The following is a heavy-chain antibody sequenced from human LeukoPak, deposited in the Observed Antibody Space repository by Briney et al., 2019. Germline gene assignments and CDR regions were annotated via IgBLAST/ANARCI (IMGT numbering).Heavy chain of an antibody. V-gene: IGHV3-23*01. CDR2: ISGSGVST. CDR1: GFTFSTYA. D-gene: IGHD2-2*01. J-gene: IGHJ4*02. CDR3: AKDCSSTSCPTSDY. Sequence: GGSLRLSCAASGFTFSTYAMSWVRQAPGKGLEWVAAISGSGVSTYYADSVKGRFTISRDNSKNTLYLQMSSLRAEDTAIHYCAKDCSSTSCPTSDYRGQGTLVSVSS.